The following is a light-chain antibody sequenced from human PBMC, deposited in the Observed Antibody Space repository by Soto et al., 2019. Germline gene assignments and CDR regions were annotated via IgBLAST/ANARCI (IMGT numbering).Light chain of an antibody. CDR3: QQYGSSPGFT. CDR2: GAS. Sequence: EIVLTQSPGTLSLSPGVRATLSCRASQSVSSSYLAWYQQKPGQAPRLLIYGASSRATGIPDRFSGSGSGTDFTLTISRLEPEDFAVYYCQQYGSSPGFTFGPGTKVDIK. J-gene: IGKJ3*01. CDR1: QSVSSSY. V-gene: IGKV3-20*01.